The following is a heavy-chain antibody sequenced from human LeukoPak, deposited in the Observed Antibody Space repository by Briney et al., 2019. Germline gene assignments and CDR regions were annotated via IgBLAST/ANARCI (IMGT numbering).Heavy chain of an antibody. CDR3: ARGSYDILTGYSSDAFDI. CDR1: GYTFTSYG. J-gene: IGHJ3*02. D-gene: IGHD3-9*01. V-gene: IGHV1-18*01. CDR2: ISAYYGNT. Sequence: ASVKVSCKASGYTFTSYGISWVRQAPGQGLEWMGWISAYYGNTNYAQKLQGRVTMTTDTSTSTAYMELRSLRSDDTAVYYCARGSYDILTGYSSDAFDIWGQGTMVTVSS.